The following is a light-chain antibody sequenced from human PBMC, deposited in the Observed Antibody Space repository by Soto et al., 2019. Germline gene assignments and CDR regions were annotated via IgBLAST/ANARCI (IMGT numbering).Light chain of an antibody. J-gene: IGKJ1*01. CDR3: QQYNTYWT. CDR2: KAS. CDR1: QSISSW. Sequence: DIQMTQSPSTLSASVGDRVTITCRASQSISSWLAWYQQKPGKAPNLLIYKASSLESGVPSRFSGSGSGTEFTLTISSLQPDDFATYYCQQYNTYWTFGQGTTV. V-gene: IGKV1-5*03.